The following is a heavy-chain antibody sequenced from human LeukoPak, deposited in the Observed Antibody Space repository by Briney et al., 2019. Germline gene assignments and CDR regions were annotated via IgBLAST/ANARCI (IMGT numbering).Heavy chain of an antibody. CDR1: GGSISSGSYY. Sequence: SETLSLTCTVSGGSISSGSYYWSWIRQPAGKGLEWIGRIHTSGSTNYNPSLKSRVTMSVDTSKNQFSLKLSSVTAADTAVYYCARDTYYYDSSGYSAFDIWGQGTMVTVSS. D-gene: IGHD3-22*01. V-gene: IGHV4-61*02. CDR2: IHTSGST. J-gene: IGHJ3*02. CDR3: ARDTYYYDSSGYSAFDI.